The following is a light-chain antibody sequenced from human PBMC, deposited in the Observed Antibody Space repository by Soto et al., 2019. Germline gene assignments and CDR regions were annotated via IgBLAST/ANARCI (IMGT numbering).Light chain of an antibody. J-gene: IGKJ4*01. CDR2: AAS. CDR1: QGISSW. V-gene: IGKV1-12*01. CDR3: QQADTFPLT. Sequence: DIQMTQSPSSVSASVGDRVTITCRASQGISSWVAWYQQRPGKAPNLLIYAASSLQSGVPSTFSGSGSGTEFTLTISSLQPEDFATYYCQQADTFPLTFGGGTKVEIK.